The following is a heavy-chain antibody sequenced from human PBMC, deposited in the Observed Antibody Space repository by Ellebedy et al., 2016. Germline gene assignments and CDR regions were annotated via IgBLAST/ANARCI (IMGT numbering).Heavy chain of an antibody. J-gene: IGHJ4*02. CDR3: ARGPIRSRIAVAGTHLDY. Sequence: SETLSLTXTVSGGSISSSSYYLGWICLPPGKGLEWIGSIYYSGSTYYNPSLKSRVTISVDTSKNQFSLKLSSVTAADTAVYYCARGPIRSRIAVAGTHLDYWGQGTLVTVSS. CDR1: GGSISSSSYY. CDR2: IYYSGST. V-gene: IGHV4-39*01. D-gene: IGHD6-19*01.